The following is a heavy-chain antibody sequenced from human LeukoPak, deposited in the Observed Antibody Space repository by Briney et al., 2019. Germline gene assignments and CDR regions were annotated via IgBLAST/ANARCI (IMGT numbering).Heavy chain of an antibody. D-gene: IGHD2-2*01. CDR2: INHSGGT. V-gene: IGHV4-34*01. Sequence: SETLSLTCAVYGGSFSESYWSWIRQPPGKGLEWIGEINHSGGTNYNPSLKSRVTISVDTSMNQSSLRLSSVTAADTAVYYCARGTVVMPAANVWGLGTLVTVSS. J-gene: IGHJ4*02. CDR3: ARGTVVMPAANV. CDR1: GGSFSESY.